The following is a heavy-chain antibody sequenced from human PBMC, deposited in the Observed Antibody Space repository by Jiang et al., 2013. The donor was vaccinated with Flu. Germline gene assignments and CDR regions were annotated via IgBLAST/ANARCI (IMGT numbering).Heavy chain of an antibody. Sequence: SGPGLVKPSETLSLTCTVSGDSINNYYWSWIRQPAGKGLEWIGRIHSSGVTNYNPSLKSRVTMSVDTSKNQFSLKLSSTSAADTAVYYCAREGEHVTLVRGVTPASWFDPWGQGMLVTVSS. J-gene: IGHJ5*02. CDR3: AREGEHVTLVRGVTPASWFDP. CDR2: IHSSGVT. CDR1: GDSINNYY. V-gene: IGHV4-4*07. D-gene: IGHD3-10*01.